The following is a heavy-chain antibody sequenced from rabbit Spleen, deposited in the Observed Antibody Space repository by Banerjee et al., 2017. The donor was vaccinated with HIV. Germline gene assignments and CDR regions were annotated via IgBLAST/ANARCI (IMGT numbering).Heavy chain of an antibody. J-gene: IGHJ3*01. CDR1: GFSFTTYY. CDR2: IYAAKGST. Sequence: QSLEESGGDLVQPEGSLTLTCTASGFSFTTYYTCWVRQAPGKGLEWIGIIYAAKGSTDYASWVSGRFTISSDNAQSTVDLKMTSLTAADTATYFCARAIVPWLGLTRLDLWGPGTLVTVS. D-gene: IGHD4-1*01. CDR3: ARAIVPWLGLTRLDL. V-gene: IGHV1S7*01.